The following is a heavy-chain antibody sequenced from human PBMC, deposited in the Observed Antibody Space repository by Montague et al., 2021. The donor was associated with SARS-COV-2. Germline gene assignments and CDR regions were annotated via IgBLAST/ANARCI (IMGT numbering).Heavy chain of an antibody. Sequence: SETLSLTCAVSRGSYHILSWGWLSPSLGSGQEWIGEIDHSGNTKYNPSLESRVTISVDTSKNQFSLNLTSVTAADTAMYYCARGTRVVGITPGFRYWGQGTQVAVSS. CDR1: RGSYHILS. J-gene: IGHJ4*02. CDR2: IDHSGNT. CDR3: ARGTRVVGITPGFRY. D-gene: IGHD3-22*01. V-gene: IGHV4-34*01.